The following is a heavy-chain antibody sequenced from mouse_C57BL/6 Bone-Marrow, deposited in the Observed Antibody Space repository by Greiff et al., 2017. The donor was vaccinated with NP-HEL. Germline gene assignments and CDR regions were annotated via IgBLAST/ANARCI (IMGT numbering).Heavy chain of an antibody. V-gene: IGHV1-64*01. J-gene: IGHJ1*03. Sequence: QVQLQQSGAELVKPGASVKLSCKASGYTFTSYWMHWVKQRPGQGLEWIGMIHPNSGSTNYNEKFKSKATLTVDKSSSTAYMQRSSLTSEDSAVYYCARVWLRRGDVWGTGTTVTVSS. D-gene: IGHD2-2*01. CDR2: IHPNSGST. CDR1: GYTFTSYW. CDR3: ARVWLRRGDV.